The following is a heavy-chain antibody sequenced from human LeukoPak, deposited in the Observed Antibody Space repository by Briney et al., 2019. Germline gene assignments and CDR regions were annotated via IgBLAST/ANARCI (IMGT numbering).Heavy chain of an antibody. J-gene: IGHJ4*02. V-gene: IGHV4-31*03. Sequence: PSETLSLTCTVSGGSISSGGYYWRWIRQHPGTGLEWIGYIYYSGSTYYNPSLKSRVTISVDTSKNQFSLKLSSVTAADTAVYYCARDAEYYYDSSAIGSFDYWGQGTLVTVSS. CDR2: IYYSGST. D-gene: IGHD3-22*01. CDR3: ARDAEYYYDSSAIGSFDY. CDR1: GGSISSGGYY.